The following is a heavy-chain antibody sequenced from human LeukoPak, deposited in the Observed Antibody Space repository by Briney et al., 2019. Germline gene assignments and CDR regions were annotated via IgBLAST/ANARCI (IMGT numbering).Heavy chain of an antibody. D-gene: IGHD7-27*01. CDR1: GFTFSNYW. V-gene: IGHV3-7*02. J-gene: IGHJ4*02. CDR3: ARGAGDLDH. Sequence: PGGSLRLSCAASGFTFSNYWMTWVRQAPGKGLEWVANIKQDGSEKYYVDSVKGRFTISRDNAKNSLYLQMNSLRAEDTAVYYCARGAGDLDHWGQGTLVTVSS. CDR2: IKQDGSEK.